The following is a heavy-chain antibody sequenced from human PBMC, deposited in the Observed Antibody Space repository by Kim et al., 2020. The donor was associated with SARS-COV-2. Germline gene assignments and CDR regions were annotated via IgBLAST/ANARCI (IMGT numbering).Heavy chain of an antibody. CDR1: GGSFSGYY. D-gene: IGHD3-10*01. CDR2: INHSGST. V-gene: IGHV4-34*01. CDR3: ARGRMVRGVKVTPFDY. Sequence: SETLSLTCAVYGGSFSGYYWSWIRQPPGKGLEWIGEINHSGSTNYNPSLKSRVTISVDTSKNQFSLKLSSVTAADTAVYYCARGRMVRGVKVTPFDYWGQGTLVTVSS. J-gene: IGHJ4*02.